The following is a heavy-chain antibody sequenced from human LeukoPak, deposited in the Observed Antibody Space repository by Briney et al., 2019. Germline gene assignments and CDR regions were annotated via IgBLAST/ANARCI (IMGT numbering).Heavy chain of an antibody. V-gene: IGHV3-13*04. CDR2: IGTAGDT. J-gene: IGHJ4*02. CDR1: GFTFSSYD. D-gene: IGHD5-12*01. CDR3: ARGVRGYSGYVYFDY. Sequence: GSLRLSCVASGFTFSSYDMHWVRQATGKGLEWVSGIGTAGDTYYPGSVKGRFTVSRENAKNPLYLQMNSLRAGDTAVYSCARGVRGYSGYVYFDYWGQGTLVTVSS.